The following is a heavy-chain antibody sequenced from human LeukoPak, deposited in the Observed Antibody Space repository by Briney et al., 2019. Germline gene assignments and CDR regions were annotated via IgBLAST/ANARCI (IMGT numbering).Heavy chain of an antibody. Sequence: GGSLRLSCAASGFTFSSYGMHWVRQAPGKGLEWVAVISYDGSNKYYADSVKGRFTISRDNSKNTLYLQMNSLRAEDTAVYYCAKEIAAYAFDIWGQGTMVTVSS. D-gene: IGHD6-13*01. CDR1: GFTFSSYG. V-gene: IGHV3-30*18. CDR2: ISYDGSNK. CDR3: AKEIAAYAFDI. J-gene: IGHJ3*02.